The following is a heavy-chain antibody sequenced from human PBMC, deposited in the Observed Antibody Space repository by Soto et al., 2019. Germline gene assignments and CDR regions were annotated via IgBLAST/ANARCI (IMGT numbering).Heavy chain of an antibody. CDR2: IIPIFGTA. CDR3: ARGVSWRINWFDP. CDR1: GGTFSSYA. J-gene: IGHJ5*02. Sequence: GASVKVSCKASGGTFSSYAISWVRQAPGQGLEWMGGIIPIFGTANYAQKFQGRVTITADESTSTAYMELSSLRSEDTAVYYCARGVSWRINWFDPWGQGTLVTVSS. V-gene: IGHV1-69*13. D-gene: IGHD5-12*01.